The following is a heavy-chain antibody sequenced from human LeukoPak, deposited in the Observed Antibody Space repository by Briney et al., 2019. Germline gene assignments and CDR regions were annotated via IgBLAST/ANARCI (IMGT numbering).Heavy chain of an antibody. CDR2: ISYDGSNK. CDR3: ARDKGSHDPYYYGMDV. V-gene: IGHV3-30*03. Sequence: GGSLRLSCAASGFTFSSYGMHWVRQAPGKGLEWVAVISYDGSNKYYADSVKGRFTISRDNSKNTLYLQMNSLRAEDTAVYYCARDKGSHDPYYYGMDVWGQGTTVTVSS. D-gene: IGHD1-26*01. CDR1: GFTFSSYG. J-gene: IGHJ6*02.